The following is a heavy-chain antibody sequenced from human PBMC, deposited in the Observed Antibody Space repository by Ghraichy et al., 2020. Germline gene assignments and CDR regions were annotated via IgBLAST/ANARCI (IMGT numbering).Heavy chain of an antibody. J-gene: IGHJ3*02. CDR3: ARDPYDASGYFYFGAFDI. CDR2: INQDGSEK. Sequence: GGSLRLSCAASGFNFITSWMTWVRQAPGKVLEWVANINQDGSEKHYVDSVKGRFTISRDNTKNSLFLQMDSLRAEDTAVYFCARDPYDASGYFYFGAFDIWGQGTMVTVSS. CDR1: GFNFITSW. D-gene: IGHD3-22*01. V-gene: IGHV3-7*01.